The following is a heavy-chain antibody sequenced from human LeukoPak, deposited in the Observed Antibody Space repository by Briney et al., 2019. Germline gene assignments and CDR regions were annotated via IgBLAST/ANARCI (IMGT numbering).Heavy chain of an antibody. D-gene: IGHD2-15*01. Sequence: NTSETLSLTCTVSGGSISSDYWSWIRQPPGKGLDWIGYIYYSGSTNYNPSPKNRVTISVDTSKNYFSLNLSAVTATDTAVYYCARMVAARPYYMDVWGKGTTVTVSS. J-gene: IGHJ6*03. CDR2: IYYSGST. V-gene: IGHV4-59*12. CDR3: ARMVAARPYYMDV. CDR1: GGSISSDY.